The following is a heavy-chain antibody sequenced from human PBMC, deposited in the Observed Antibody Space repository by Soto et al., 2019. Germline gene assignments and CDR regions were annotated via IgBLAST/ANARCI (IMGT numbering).Heavy chain of an antibody. J-gene: IGHJ6*02. D-gene: IGHD6-13*01. Sequence: GASVKVSCKASGYTFTSYGISWVRQAPGQGLEWMGWISAYNGNTNYAQKLQGRVTMTTDTSTSTAYMELRSLRSDDTAVYYCARDKDVGYSSSWYLGVAALHYYYYGMDVWGQGTTVTVSS. CDR3: ARDKDVGYSSSWYLGVAALHYYYYGMDV. V-gene: IGHV1-18*01. CDR2: ISAYNGNT. CDR1: GYTFTSYG.